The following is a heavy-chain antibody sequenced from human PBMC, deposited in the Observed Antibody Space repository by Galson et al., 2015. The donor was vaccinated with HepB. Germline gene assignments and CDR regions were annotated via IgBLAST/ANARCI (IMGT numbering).Heavy chain of an antibody. V-gene: IGHV3-23*01. Sequence: SLRLSCAASGFTFSSYAMSWVRQAPGKGLEWVSAISGSGGSTYYADSVEGRFTISRDNSKNTLYLQMNSLRAEDTAVYYCAKGKEKVAVAAMFFDYWGQGTLVTVSS. CDR2: ISGSGGST. CDR1: GFTFSSYA. J-gene: IGHJ4*02. CDR3: AKGKEKVAVAAMFFDY. D-gene: IGHD6-19*01.